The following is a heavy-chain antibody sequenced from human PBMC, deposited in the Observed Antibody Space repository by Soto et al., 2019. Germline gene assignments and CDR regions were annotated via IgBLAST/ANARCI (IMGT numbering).Heavy chain of an antibody. V-gene: IGHV1-3*05. CDR2: INAGNGNT. CDR3: ARSIVGADAFDI. CDR1: GYTFTSYA. Sequence: QVQLVQSGAEEKKPGASVKVSCKASGYTFTSYAMHLVRQAPGQRLEWMGWINAGNGNTKYSQKFQGRVTITRDTSAPTAYMELSCLRSEDTAVYYCARSIVGADAFDIWGQGTMVTVSS. J-gene: IGHJ3*02. D-gene: IGHD1-26*01.